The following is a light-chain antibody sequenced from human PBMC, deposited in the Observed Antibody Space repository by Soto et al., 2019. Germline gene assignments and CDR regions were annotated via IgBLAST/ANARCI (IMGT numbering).Light chain of an antibody. Sequence: DIVMTQSPLSLPVTPGEPASISCRASQSLLNSRGFNYLDWYLQKPGQSPQLLIYLGSTRASGVPDRFSGSGSGTDFTLKISRVEAEDVGVYYCMQALQTPRTFGQGTKVEIK. CDR1: QSLLNSRGFNY. CDR2: LGS. J-gene: IGKJ1*01. V-gene: IGKV2-28*01. CDR3: MQALQTPRT.